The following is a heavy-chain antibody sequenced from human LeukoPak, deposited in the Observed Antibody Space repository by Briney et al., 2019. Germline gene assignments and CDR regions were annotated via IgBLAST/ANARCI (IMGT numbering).Heavy chain of an antibody. CDR2: ISGSGGST. CDR3: AKAPRGAVAAGYYFDY. Sequence: GGSLRLSCAASGFTFSSYAMSWVRQAPGKGLEWVSAISGSGGSTYYADSVKGRFTISRDNSKNTLYLQMNSLRAEDTPVYYCAKAPRGAVAAGYYFDYWGQGTLVTVSS. J-gene: IGHJ4*02. CDR1: GFTFSSYA. D-gene: IGHD2-15*01. V-gene: IGHV3-23*01.